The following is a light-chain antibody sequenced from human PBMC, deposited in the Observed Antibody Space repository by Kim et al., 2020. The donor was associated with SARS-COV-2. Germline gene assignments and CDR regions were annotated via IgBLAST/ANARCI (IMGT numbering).Light chain of an antibody. J-gene: IGLJ1*01. CDR1: SIDVGAYNY. V-gene: IGLV2-11*01. CDR2: DVS. Sequence: QSVPISCTGTSIDVGAYNYVSWYQQHPGKAPKLMIYDVSKRPSGVPDRFSGSKSGNTASLTISGLQAEDEADYYCCSYAGSYTSYLFGSGTKVTVL. CDR3: CSYAGSYTSYL.